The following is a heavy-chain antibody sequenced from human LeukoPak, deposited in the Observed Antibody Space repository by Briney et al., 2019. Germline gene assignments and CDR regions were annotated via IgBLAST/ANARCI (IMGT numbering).Heavy chain of an antibody. Sequence: PMPSVNVSCKASGFTFTDYYMHWGRLAPGQGREWMGYINPHSGVTSFPQKFRGRVTLPTDTSITTAYMQRSSVISDDTAMYYCVREGITKAFALWGQGALVTVSS. CDR1: GFTFTDYY. V-gene: IGHV1-2*02. CDR2: INPHSGVT. CDR3: VREGITKAFAL. D-gene: IGHD1-14*01. J-gene: IGHJ4*02.